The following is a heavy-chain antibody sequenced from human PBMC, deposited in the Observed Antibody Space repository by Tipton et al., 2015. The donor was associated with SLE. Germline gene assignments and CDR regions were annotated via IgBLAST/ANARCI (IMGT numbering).Heavy chain of an antibody. V-gene: IGHV3-21*03. CDR2: ISTSSSYI. J-gene: IGHJ4*02. Sequence: AVSGFTFSSYGMNWVRQAPGKGPEWVSCISTSSSYIYYADSVKGRFTISRDNAKSSLYLQMNSLRAEDTAVYYCARAQYGPDYFDYWGQGTLVTVSS. D-gene: IGHD4-17*01. CDR3: ARAQYGPDYFDY. CDR1: GFTFSSYG.